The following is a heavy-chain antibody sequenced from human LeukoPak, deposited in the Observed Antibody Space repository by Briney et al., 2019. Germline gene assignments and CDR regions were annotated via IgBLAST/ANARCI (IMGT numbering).Heavy chain of an antibody. J-gene: IGHJ3*02. CDR2: ISGDGGST. Sequence: GGYLRLSCAASGFTFEDYAMHWVRQAPGKGLEWVSLISGDGGSTYYADSVKGRFTISRDNSKNSLYLQMNSLRAEDTAVYYCARELAHLDAFDIWGQGTMVTVSS. CDR3: ARELAHLDAFDI. CDR1: GFTFEDYA. V-gene: IGHV3-43*02.